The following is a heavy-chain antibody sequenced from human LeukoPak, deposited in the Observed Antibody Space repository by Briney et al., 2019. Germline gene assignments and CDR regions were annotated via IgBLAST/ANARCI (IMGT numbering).Heavy chain of an antibody. V-gene: IGHV4-59*01. CDR1: GGSISSYF. J-gene: IGHJ5*02. CDR3: ARDLVGYYYGSGSYGWFDP. D-gene: IGHD3-10*01. Sequence: PSETLSLTCTVSGGSISSYFWSWIRQPPGKGLEWIGYIYYSGSASYNPSLKSRVTISLDTSKNQFSLRLSSVTAADTAVYYCARDLVGYYYGSGSYGWFDPWGQGTLVTVSS. CDR2: IYYSGSA.